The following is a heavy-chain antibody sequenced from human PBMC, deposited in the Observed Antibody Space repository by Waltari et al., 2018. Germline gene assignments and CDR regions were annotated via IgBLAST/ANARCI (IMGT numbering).Heavy chain of an antibody. Sequence: EVQLLESGGGLVQPGGSLRLSCEATGFTFSAYAMTWVRQAPGKGLEWVSLTIDSGTSTYYADSVKGRLTISRDNSKNTLFLQMNSLRSEDTGSYYCAKTLETRDWYFDLWGRGTLVTVSS. CDR2: TIDSGTST. CDR3: AKTLETRDWYFDL. CDR1: GFTFSAYA. V-gene: IGHV3-23*01. D-gene: IGHD3-3*01. J-gene: IGHJ2*01.